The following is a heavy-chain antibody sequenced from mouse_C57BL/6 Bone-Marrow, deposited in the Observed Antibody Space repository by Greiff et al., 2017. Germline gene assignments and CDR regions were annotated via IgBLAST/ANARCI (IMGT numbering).Heavy chain of an antibody. CDR2: IYPRSGNT. Sequence: VQLQQSGAELARPGASVKLSCKASGYTFTSYGISWVKQRPGQGLEWIGVIYPRSGNTYYNEKFKGKATLTADKSSSTAYMELRSLTSEDSAVYFCVGRYYAMDYWGQGTSVTVSS. CDR3: VGRYYAMDY. J-gene: IGHJ4*01. CDR1: GYTFTSYG. V-gene: IGHV1-81*01.